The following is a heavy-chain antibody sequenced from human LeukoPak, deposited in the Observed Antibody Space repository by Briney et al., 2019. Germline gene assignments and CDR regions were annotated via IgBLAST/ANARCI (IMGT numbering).Heavy chain of an antibody. D-gene: IGHD1-14*01. CDR1: GDSVSSNSAA. J-gene: IGHJ6*02. V-gene: IGHV6-1*01. CDR2: TYQRSRWYN. Sequence: SQTLSLTCAISGDSVSSNSAAWNWIRQSPSRGLEWLGRTYQRSRWYNDYAVSLKSRIIINPDTSKNQVSLKLTSVTAADTAVYYCARQPPQYYGMDVWGQGTTVTVSS. CDR3: ARQPPQYYGMDV.